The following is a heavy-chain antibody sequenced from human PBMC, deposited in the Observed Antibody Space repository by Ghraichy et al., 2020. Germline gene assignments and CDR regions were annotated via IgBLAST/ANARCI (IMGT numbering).Heavy chain of an antibody. V-gene: IGHV1-18*01. CDR1: SYTFTSYG. CDR2: ISGHNGNT. CDR3: ARGDVGFFDY. D-gene: IGHD1-26*01. J-gene: IGHJ4*02. Sequence: ASVKDSCRTSSYTFTSYGITWVRQAPGQGLEWMGWISGHNGNTNYAQNLQGRVTMTTDTSTSTAYMELRSLRSDDTAIYYCARGDVGFFDYWGQGALVTVSS.